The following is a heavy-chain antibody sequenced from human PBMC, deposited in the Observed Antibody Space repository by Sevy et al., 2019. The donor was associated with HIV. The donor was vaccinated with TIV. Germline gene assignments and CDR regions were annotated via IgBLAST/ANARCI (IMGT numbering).Heavy chain of an antibody. J-gene: IGHJ4*02. CDR1: GDSISSSNYY. D-gene: IGHD5-18*01. CDR3: ARHGGRIQQWYFHY. V-gene: IGHV4-39*01. CDR2: IYYSGST. Sequence: TLSLTCTVSGDSISSSNYYGGWIRQPPGKGLEWIGSIYYSGSTYYNPSLQSRVTISVDTSKNQFSLSLSSVTAADTAVYYCARHGGRIQQWYFHYWGQGTLVTVSS.